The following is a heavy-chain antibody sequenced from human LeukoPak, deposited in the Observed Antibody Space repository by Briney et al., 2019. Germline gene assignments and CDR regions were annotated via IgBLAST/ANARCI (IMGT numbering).Heavy chain of an antibody. CDR3: ARHPPSYQQWLMLPGTADV. CDR1: GYSFTSYW. J-gene: IGHJ6*02. V-gene: IGHV5-51*01. Sequence: GESLKISCKGSGYSFTSYWIGWVRQMPGKGLEWMGIIYPGDSDTRYSPSFQGQVTISADKSISTAYLQWSSLKASDTAMYYCARHPPSYQQWLMLPGTADVWGQGTTVTVSS. D-gene: IGHD5-12*01. CDR2: IYPGDSDT.